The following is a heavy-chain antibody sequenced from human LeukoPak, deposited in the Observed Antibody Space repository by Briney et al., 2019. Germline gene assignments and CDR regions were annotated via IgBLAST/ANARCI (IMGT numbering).Heavy chain of an antibody. J-gene: IGHJ2*01. Sequence: GRSLRLSCAASGFTFSTYAIHWVRQAPGKGLEWVAFISNNGRNKDYADSVKGRFTISRDNSKNTLYLQMNSLRAEDTAEYYCARGWGYCSGGSCYSDWYFDLWGRGTLVTVSS. CDR3: ARGWGYCSGGSCYSDWYFDL. D-gene: IGHD2-15*01. CDR2: ISNNGRNK. CDR1: GFTFSTYA. V-gene: IGHV3-30*14.